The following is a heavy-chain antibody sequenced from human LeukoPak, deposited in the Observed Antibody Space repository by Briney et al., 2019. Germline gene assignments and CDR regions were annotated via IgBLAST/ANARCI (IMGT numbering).Heavy chain of an antibody. CDR1: GFSFSIYW. D-gene: IGHD3-16*02. CDR3: ARDPGGVIVLFDY. CDR2: INIEGGRT. V-gene: IGHV3-74*01. Sequence: VGSLRLSCAAPGFSFSIYWMHSVRQALGEGLLWVSRINIEGGRTIYADSVKGQFSISRDNAKNTLYLQMNSMRAEDTAVYYCARDPGGVIVLFDYWGQGTVVSVSS. J-gene: IGHJ4*02.